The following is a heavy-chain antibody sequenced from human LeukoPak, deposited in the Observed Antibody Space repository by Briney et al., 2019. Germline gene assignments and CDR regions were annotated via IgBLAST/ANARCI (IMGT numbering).Heavy chain of an antibody. CDR3: ARAIPSYFGMDV. Sequence: SETLSLTCTVSGGSISSYYWNWIRQPAGKGLKWIGRIYSSGSTTYNPSLKSRLTMSVDTSKNQFSLRLSSVTAADTAVYYCARAIPSYFGMDVWGQGTTVTVSS. CDR1: GGSISSYY. J-gene: IGHJ6*02. V-gene: IGHV4-4*07. CDR2: IYSSGST.